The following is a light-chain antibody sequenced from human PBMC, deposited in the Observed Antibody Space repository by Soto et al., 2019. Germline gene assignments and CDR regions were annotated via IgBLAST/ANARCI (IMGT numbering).Light chain of an antibody. J-gene: IGKJ2*01. V-gene: IGKV3-11*01. CDR1: QSVSSY. CDR3: QQRSNWPRT. Sequence: IVLTQSQATLYLSPGERATLSCRASQSVSSYLAWYQQKPGQAPRLLIYDASNRATGIPARFSGSGSGTDFTLTISSLEPEDFAVYYCQQRSNWPRTFGQGTKLEIK. CDR2: DAS.